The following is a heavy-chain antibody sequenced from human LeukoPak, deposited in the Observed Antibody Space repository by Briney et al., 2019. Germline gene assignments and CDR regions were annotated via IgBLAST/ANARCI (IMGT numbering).Heavy chain of an antibody. CDR3: ARQASYGMDV. Sequence: SGGSLRLSCAASGFTLSNYWMHWVRHAPGKGLVWVSRIKSDGSSTYYADTVKGRFTTSRDNAKNTLYLQMNSLKAEDTAVYYCARQASYGMDVWGRGTTVTVSS. V-gene: IGHV3-74*01. CDR1: GFTLSNYW. J-gene: IGHJ6*02. CDR2: IKSDGSST.